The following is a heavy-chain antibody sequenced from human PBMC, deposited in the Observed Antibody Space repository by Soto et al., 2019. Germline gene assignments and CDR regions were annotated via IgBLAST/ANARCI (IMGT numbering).Heavy chain of an antibody. CDR3: ARGGYCISTRCYAAQDYYYYYGMDV. CDR2: ISAYNGNT. CDR1: GYTFTSYG. V-gene: IGHV1-18*01. J-gene: IGHJ6*02. Sequence: QVQLVQSGAEVKKPGASVKVSCKASGYTFTSYGISWVRQAPGQGLEWMGWISAYNGNTNYAQKRQGRVTMSTDTSTSTAYMELRSLRSDDTAVYYCARGGYCISTRCYAAQDYYYYYGMDVWGQGTTVTVSS. D-gene: IGHD2-2*01.